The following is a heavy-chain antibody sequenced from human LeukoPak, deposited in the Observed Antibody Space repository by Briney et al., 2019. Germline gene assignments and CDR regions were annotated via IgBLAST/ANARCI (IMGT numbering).Heavy chain of an antibody. CDR1: GGTFSSYA. V-gene: IGHV1-69*04. CDR2: IIPILGIA. J-gene: IGHJ4*02. CDR3: ARVYDSSGYYFDY. D-gene: IGHD3-22*01. Sequence: SVKVSCKPSGGTFSSYAISWVRQAPGQGLEWMGRIIPILGIANYAQKFQGRATITADKSTSTAYMELSSLRSEDTAVYYCARVYDSSGYYFDYWGQGTLVTVSS.